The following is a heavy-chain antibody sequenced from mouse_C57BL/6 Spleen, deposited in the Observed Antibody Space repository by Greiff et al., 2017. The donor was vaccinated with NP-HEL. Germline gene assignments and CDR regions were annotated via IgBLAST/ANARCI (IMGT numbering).Heavy chain of an antibody. J-gene: IGHJ4*01. V-gene: IGHV1-36*01. CDR1: GFTFTDYY. D-gene: IGHD2-2*01. CDR2: VYPYNGGT. Sequence: VQLQQSGPVLVKPGPSVKISCKASGFTFTDYYMHWVKQSHGKSLEWIGLVYPYNGGTSYNQKFKGKATLTVDTSYSTAYMELNILTSECTAVYYCARGGWEGYPLYAMDYWGQGTSVTVSS. CDR3: ARGGWEGYPLYAMDY.